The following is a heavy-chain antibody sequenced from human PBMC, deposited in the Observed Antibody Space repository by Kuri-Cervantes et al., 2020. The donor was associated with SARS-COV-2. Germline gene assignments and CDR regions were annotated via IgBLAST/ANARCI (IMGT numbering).Heavy chain of an antibody. CDR1: GFTFSSYS. Sequence: GGSLRLSCAASGFTFSSYSMNWVRQAPGKELEWVSSISSSSSYIYYADSVKGRFTISRDNAKNSLYLQMNSLRAEDTAVYYCARDSSGYYRLDYWGQGTLVTVSS. D-gene: IGHD3-22*01. CDR2: ISSSSSYI. J-gene: IGHJ4*02. V-gene: IGHV3-21*01. CDR3: ARDSSGYYRLDY.